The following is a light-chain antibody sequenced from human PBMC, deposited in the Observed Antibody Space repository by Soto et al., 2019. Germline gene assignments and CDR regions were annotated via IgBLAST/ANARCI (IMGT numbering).Light chain of an antibody. CDR3: QQYNNWPPWT. CDR2: GDS. CDR1: ESVKNN. Sequence: EIVMTQSPAILSVSPGERATLSCRASESVKNNLAWYQQKPGQAPRLLIHGDSTRATGIPARFSGSGSGTEFTLTISSLQSEDLAVYYCQQYNNWPPWTFGQGTKVEMK. V-gene: IGKV3D-15*01. J-gene: IGKJ1*01.